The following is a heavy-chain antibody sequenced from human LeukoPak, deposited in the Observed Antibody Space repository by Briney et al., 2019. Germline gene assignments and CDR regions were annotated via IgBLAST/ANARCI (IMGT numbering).Heavy chain of an antibody. D-gene: IGHD3-22*01. CDR2: MNPSGGST. J-gene: IGHJ4*02. CDR1: GYTFTSYY. V-gene: IGHV1-46*01. Sequence: ASVKVSCKASGYTFTSYYMHWVRQAPGKGLEWMGIMNPSGGSTSYAQKFQGRVTMTRDTSTSTVYMELSSLRSEATAVCYCAKDPGKGYYYDSSGNYYSDYWAQGTVLTVSS. CDR3: AKDPGKGYYYDSSGNYYSDY.